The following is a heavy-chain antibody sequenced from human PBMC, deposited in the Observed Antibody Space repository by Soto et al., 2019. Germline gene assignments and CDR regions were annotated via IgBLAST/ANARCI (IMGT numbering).Heavy chain of an antibody. J-gene: IGHJ4*02. Sequence: QVQLVESGGGVVQPGRSLRLSCAASGFTFSSYGMHWVRQAPGKGLXWVAVIWYDGSNKYYADSVKGRFTISRDNSKNTLYLQMNSLRAEDTAVYYCPREAAAETYYFDYWGQGTLVTVSS. V-gene: IGHV3-33*01. CDR2: IWYDGSNK. D-gene: IGHD6-13*01. CDR3: PREAAAETYYFDY. CDR1: GFTFSSYG.